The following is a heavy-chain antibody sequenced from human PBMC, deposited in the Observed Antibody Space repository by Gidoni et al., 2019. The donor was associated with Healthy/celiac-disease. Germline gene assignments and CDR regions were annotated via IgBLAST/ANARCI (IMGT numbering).Heavy chain of an antibody. Sequence: QVQLVQSGAAVKKPGASVKVSCKASGSPFPSYYMHLVRQAPGQGLEWLGIINPSGGSTSYAQKFQGRVTMTRDTSTSTVYMELSSLRSEDTAVYYCARDSGCSGGSCYLGPSFGDYWGQGTLVTVSS. CDR2: INPSGGST. V-gene: IGHV1-46*01. CDR3: ARDSGCSGGSCYLGPSFGDY. J-gene: IGHJ4*02. CDR1: GSPFPSYY. D-gene: IGHD2-15*01.